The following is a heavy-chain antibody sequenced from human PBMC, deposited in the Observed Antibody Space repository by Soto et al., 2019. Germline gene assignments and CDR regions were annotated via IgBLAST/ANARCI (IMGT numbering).Heavy chain of an antibody. CDR2: IGGDNGDT. V-gene: IGHV1-18*01. J-gene: IGHJ5*02. D-gene: IGHD1-1*01. CDR1: GYTFSTYG. CDR3: ARDWKGAEGFDP. Sequence: QVQLVQSGAEVKKPGASVKVSCKASGYTFSTYGFSWVRQAPGQGLEWMGWIGGDNGDTNYAQNFQGRVTMTTDTSTTTSYMELRSLTSDDTAVYFCARDWKGAEGFDPWGQGTLVTVSS.